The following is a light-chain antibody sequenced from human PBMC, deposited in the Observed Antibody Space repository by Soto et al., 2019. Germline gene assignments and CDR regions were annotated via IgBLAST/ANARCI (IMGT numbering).Light chain of an antibody. CDR1: QSVSSSY. V-gene: IGKV3-20*01. CDR2: GAS. J-gene: IGKJ4*01. Sequence: EIVLTQSPGTLSLSPGERATLSCRASQSVSSSYLAWYQQKPGQAPRLLISGASSMATGIPDRFSGSGSWTTFTLTIIRLEPEDFAVYYCQQYGSSLGVTFGGGTKVEIK. CDR3: QQYGSSLGVT.